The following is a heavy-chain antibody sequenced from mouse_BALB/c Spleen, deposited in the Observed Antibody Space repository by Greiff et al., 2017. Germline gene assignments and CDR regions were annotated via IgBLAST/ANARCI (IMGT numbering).Heavy chain of an antibody. CDR1: GYAFSSYW. Sequence: QVQLQQSGAELVRPGSSVKISYKASGYAFSSYWMNWVKQRPGQGLEWIGQIYPGDGDTNYNGKFKGKATLTADKSSSTAYMQLSSLTSEDSAVYFCARSYDYDGGGYYAMDYWGQGTSVTVSS. CDR2: IYPGDGDT. J-gene: IGHJ4*01. V-gene: IGHV1-80*01. D-gene: IGHD2-4*01. CDR3: ARSYDYDGGGYYAMDY.